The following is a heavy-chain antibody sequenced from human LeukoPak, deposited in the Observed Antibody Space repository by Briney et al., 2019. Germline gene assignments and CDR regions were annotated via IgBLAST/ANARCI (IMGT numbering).Heavy chain of an antibody. J-gene: IGHJ4*02. CDR3: VTDPVGYCSSDGCYSVDY. V-gene: IGHV1-24*01. CDR1: GYILTELS. Sequence: ASVKVSCKVSGYILTELSMHWVRQAPGKGLEWMGGFDPEDGETIYAQNFQGRVTMTEDTSTDTAYMELRSLRSEDTAVYYCVTDPVGYCSSDGCYSVDYWGQGTLVTVSS. CDR2: FDPEDGET. D-gene: IGHD2-15*01.